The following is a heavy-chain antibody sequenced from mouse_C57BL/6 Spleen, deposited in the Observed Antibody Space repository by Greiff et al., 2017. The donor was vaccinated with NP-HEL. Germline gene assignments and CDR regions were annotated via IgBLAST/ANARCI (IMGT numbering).Heavy chain of an antibody. Sequence: LQQSGASVKISCTASGYAFSSYWMNWVKQRPGKGLEWIGQIYPGDGDTNYNGKFKGKATLTADKSSSTAYMQLSSLTSEDSAVYFCARYYDYDWGFDYWGQGTTLTGSS. D-gene: IGHD2-4*01. V-gene: IGHV1-80*01. CDR1: GYAFSSYW. J-gene: IGHJ2*01. CDR2: IYPGDGDT. CDR3: ARYYDYDWGFDY.